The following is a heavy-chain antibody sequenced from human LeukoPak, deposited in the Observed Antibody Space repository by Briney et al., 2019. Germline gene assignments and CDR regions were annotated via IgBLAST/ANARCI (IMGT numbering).Heavy chain of an antibody. J-gene: IGHJ5*02. CDR1: GFTFSSYA. D-gene: IGHD6-13*01. CDR3: ARAGIAAAGTRWFDP. Sequence: GGSLRLSCAASGFTFSSYAMHWVRQAPGKGLEWVAVISYDGSNKYYADSVKGRFTISRDNSKNTLYLQMNGLRAEDTAVYYCARAGIAAAGTRWFDPWGQGTLVTVSS. CDR2: ISYDGSNK. V-gene: IGHV3-30*04.